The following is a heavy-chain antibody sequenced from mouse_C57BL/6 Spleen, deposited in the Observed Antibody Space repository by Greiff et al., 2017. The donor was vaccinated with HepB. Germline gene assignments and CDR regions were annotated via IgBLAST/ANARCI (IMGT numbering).Heavy chain of an antibody. Sequence: VQLQQSGAELMKPGASVKLSCKATGYTFTGYWIEWVKQRPGHGLEWIGEILPGSGSTNYTEKFKGKATFTADTSSNTAYMQLSSLTTEDSAIYYCARPTDYCAMDYWGQGTSVTVSS. D-gene: IGHD4-1*02. J-gene: IGHJ4*01. V-gene: IGHV1-9*01. CDR2: ILPGSGST. CDR1: GYTFTGYW. CDR3: ARPTDYCAMDY.